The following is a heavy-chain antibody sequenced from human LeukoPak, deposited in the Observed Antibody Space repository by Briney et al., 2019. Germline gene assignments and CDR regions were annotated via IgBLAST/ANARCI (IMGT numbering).Heavy chain of an antibody. D-gene: IGHD2-15*01. Sequence: PSETLSLTCTVSGGSISSSSYYWGWIRQPPGKGLEWIGSIYYSGSTYYNPSLKSRVTISVDTSKNQFSLKLSSVTAADTAVYYCARVLRLSVVAYYMDVWGKGTTVTVSS. V-gene: IGHV4-39*07. J-gene: IGHJ6*03. CDR1: GGSISSSSYY. CDR3: ARVLRLSVVAYYMDV. CDR2: IYYSGST.